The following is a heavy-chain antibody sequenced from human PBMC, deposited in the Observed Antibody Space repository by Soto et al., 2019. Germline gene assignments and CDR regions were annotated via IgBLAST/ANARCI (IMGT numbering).Heavy chain of an antibody. CDR3: ARLDYGHRSYFDF. J-gene: IGHJ4*02. V-gene: IGHV5-51*01. CDR1: GYSFTNHW. Sequence: PGESLKISWKGSGYSFTNHWIGWVRQMPGKGLEWMGSIYPGDSDTRYSPSFQGQVTISADKSISTAYLRWSSLRASDTAIYYCARLDYGHRSYFDFWGQGALVTVSS. D-gene: IGHD4-17*01. CDR2: IYPGDSDT.